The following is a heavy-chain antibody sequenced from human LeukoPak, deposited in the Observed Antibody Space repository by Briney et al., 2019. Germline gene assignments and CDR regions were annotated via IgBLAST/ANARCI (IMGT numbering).Heavy chain of an antibody. V-gene: IGHV3-15*01. Sequence: GGSLRLSCATSGFTFSNYAVNWVRQAPGKGLEWVGRIKSESDGGTTNYAEPVKGRFTISRDDSKNTLFLQMNSVQMEDTAVYYCTTVRCTSTSCYRASWGRGTLVTASS. CDR3: TTVRCTSTSCYRAS. CDR2: IKSESDGGTT. D-gene: IGHD2-2*01. J-gene: IGHJ5*02. CDR1: GFTFSNYA.